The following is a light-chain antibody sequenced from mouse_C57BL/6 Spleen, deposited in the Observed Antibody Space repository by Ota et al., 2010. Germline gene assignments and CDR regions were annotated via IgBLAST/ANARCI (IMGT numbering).Light chain of an antibody. CDR2: WAS. CDR1: QSLLNRGNQKNY. Sequence: IVMTQSPSSLSVSAGEKVTMSCKSSQSLLNRGNQKNYLAWYQQKPGQSPKLLIYWASTRESGVPDRFTGSESGTDFTLTISSVQAEDLAVYYCHQYLSSLTFGAGTKLELK. J-gene: IGKJ5*01. CDR3: HQYLSSLT. V-gene: IGKV8-27*01.